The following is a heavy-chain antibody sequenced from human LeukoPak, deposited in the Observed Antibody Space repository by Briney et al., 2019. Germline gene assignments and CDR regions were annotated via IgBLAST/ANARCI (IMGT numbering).Heavy chain of an antibody. V-gene: IGHV4-34*01. CDR3: ARCFPALRVRYYGMDV. J-gene: IGHJ6*02. CDR2: INHSGST. Sequence: SETLSLTCAVYGVSFSGYYWSWIRQPPGKGLEWIGEINHSGSTNYNPSLKSRVTISVDTSKNQFSLKLSSVTAADTAVYYCARCFPALRVRYYGMDVWGQGTTVTVSS. CDR1: GVSFSGYY. D-gene: IGHD4-17*01.